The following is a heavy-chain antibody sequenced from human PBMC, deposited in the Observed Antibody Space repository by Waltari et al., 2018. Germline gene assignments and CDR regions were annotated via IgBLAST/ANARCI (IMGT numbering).Heavy chain of an antibody. J-gene: IGHJ6*02. CDR2: TYYRSRWYN. CDR1: GDSVPNNSAA. Sequence: QVQLQQSGPGLLQPSQTLSLTCAISGDSVPNNSAAWLWIRQSPSRGLEWLGRTYYRSRWYNDYAVSMESRITINPDTSKNQFSLQVNSVTPEDTAVYYCARDVFSTTWQSYYYTMDVWGQGTTVTVSS. V-gene: IGHV6-1*01. CDR3: ARDVFSTTWQSYYYTMDV. D-gene: IGHD3-3*02.